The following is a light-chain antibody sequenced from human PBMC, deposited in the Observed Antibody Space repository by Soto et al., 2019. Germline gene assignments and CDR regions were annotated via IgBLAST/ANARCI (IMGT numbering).Light chain of an antibody. CDR2: GAS. CDR1: QSVSNNY. CDR3: QQYGSSGT. V-gene: IGKV3-20*01. Sequence: VLSQSPGTLSLSPGERATLSCRASQSVSNNYLAWYQQKPGQAPRLLIYGASSRATGIPDRFSGSGSGTDFTLTISSLEPEDFAVYYCQQYGSSGTFGQGTKVDI. J-gene: IGKJ1*01.